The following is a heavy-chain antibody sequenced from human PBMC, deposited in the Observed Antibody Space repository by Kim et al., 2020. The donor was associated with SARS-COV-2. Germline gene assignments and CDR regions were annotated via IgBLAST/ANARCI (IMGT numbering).Heavy chain of an antibody. CDR2: IWFDGSNA. J-gene: IGHJ6*02. CDR1: GFTFKNYA. CDR3: AKAGSVGTYYYYGLDV. V-gene: IGHV3-33*06. D-gene: IGHD7-27*01. Sequence: GGSLRLSCTTSGFTFKNYAMHWVRQAPGKGLEWVAVIWFDGSNAFYEDSVKGRFTISRDNSKNILYLHMNSLRAEDTAVYHCAKAGSVGTYYYYGLDVWGQGTTVTVSS.